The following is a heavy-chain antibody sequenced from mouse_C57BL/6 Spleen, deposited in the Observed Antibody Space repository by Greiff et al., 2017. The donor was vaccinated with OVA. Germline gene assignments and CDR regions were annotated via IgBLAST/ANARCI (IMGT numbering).Heavy chain of an antibody. J-gene: IGHJ2*01. CDR3: AREGSY. V-gene: IGHV1-26*01. CDR2: INPNNGGT. Sequence: EVQLQQSGPELVKPGASVKISCKASGYTFTDYYMNWVKQSHGKSLEWIGDINPNNGGTSYNQKFKGKATLTVDTSSSTAYMELRSLTSEDSAVYYCAREGSYWGQGTTLTVSS. CDR1: GYTFTDYY.